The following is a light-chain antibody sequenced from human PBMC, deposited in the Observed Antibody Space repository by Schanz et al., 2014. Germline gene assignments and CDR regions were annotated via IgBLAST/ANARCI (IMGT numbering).Light chain of an antibody. CDR3: SSYTGSSTQV. Sequence: QSALTQPASVSGSPGQSITISCTGTSSDIGGRAYVSWYQQRPGKAPKLMIYDVSNRPSGVSDRFSGSKSGNTASLTISGLQAEDEADYYCSSYTGSSTQVFGGGTKLTVL. CDR1: SSDIGGRAY. V-gene: IGLV2-14*01. CDR2: DVS. J-gene: IGLJ3*02.